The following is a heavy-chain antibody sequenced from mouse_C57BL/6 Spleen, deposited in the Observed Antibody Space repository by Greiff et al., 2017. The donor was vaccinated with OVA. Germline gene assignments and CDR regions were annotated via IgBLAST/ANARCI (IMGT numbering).Heavy chain of an antibody. CDR1: GFNIKDYY. CDR2: IDPEDGDT. CDR3: TTLIFITTVVATSYYFDY. J-gene: IGHJ2*01. D-gene: IGHD1-1*01. V-gene: IGHV14-1*01. Sequence: VQLQQSGAELVRPGASVKLSCTASGFNIKDYYMHWVKQRPEQGLEWIGRIDPEDGDTEYAPKFQGKATMTADTSSTTAYLQLSSLTSEDTAVYYCTTLIFITTVVATSYYFDYWGQGTTLTVSS.